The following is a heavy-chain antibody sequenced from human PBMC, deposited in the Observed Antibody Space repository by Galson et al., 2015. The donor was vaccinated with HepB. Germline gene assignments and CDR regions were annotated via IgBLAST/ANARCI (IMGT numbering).Heavy chain of an antibody. CDR2: MYHSGSA. V-gene: IGHV4-39*07. D-gene: IGHD3-10*01. Sequence: TLSLTCTVSGGSISSSIYYWAWIRQPPGKGLEWIGSMYHSGSAYYNPSLKSRVTMSADTSKNQFSLKLSSVTAADTAVYYRARDVTALLWFGESAWFDPWGQGTLVTVSS. J-gene: IGHJ5*02. CDR1: GGSISSSIYY. CDR3: ARDVTALLWFGESAWFDP.